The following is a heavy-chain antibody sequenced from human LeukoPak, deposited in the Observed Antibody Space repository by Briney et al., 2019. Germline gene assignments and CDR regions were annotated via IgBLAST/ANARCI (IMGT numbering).Heavy chain of an antibody. J-gene: IGHJ3*02. D-gene: IGHD3-10*01. V-gene: IGHV5-51*01. Sequence: GESLKISCKGSGYSFTSYWIGWVRQMPGKGLEWVGIIYPGDSDTRYSPSFQGQVTISVDKSINTAYLQWSSLKASDTAMYYCAKQRPYYSGSGSYRAFDIWGQGTMVTVSS. CDR1: GYSFTSYW. CDR3: AKQRPYYSGSGSYRAFDI. CDR2: IYPGDSDT.